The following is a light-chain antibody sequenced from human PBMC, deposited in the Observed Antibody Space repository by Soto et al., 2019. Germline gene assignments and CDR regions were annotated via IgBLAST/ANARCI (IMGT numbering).Light chain of an antibody. CDR3: MQSTQLPPT. Sequence: EIVLTQSPGTLSLSPGDRATLSCRASQTISSTYLAWYQQKPGQAPRLLIYAASTRATGIPDRFSGSGSGTDFTLEISRVETDDVGIYYCMQSTQLPPTFGQGTRLEIK. CDR2: AAS. CDR1: QTISSTY. V-gene: IGKV3-20*01. J-gene: IGKJ5*01.